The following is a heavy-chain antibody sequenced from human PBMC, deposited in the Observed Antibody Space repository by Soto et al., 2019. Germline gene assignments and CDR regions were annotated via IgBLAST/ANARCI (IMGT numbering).Heavy chain of an antibody. V-gene: IGHV4-34*01. Sequence: QVQLQQWGAGLLKPSETLSLTCAVHGGSFSGYYWNWIRQPPGMGLEWIGEINHNGGTNYNPSLRSRVTISVEKSKNQFSLKMSSVTAADTAVFYCARRNDILTGYSNGWFDPWGQGTLVTVSS. CDR1: GGSFSGYY. J-gene: IGHJ5*02. CDR2: INHNGGT. CDR3: ARRNDILTGYSNGWFDP. D-gene: IGHD3-9*01.